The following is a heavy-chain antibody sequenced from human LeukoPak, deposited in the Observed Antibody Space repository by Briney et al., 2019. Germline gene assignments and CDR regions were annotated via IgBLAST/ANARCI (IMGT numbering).Heavy chain of an antibody. J-gene: IGHJ6*02. Sequence: SVKVSCKASGGTFSSYAISWVRQAPGQGLEWMGRIIPILGIANYAQKFQGRVTITADKSTSTAYMELSSLRPEDTAVYYCARAVMTTDGMDVWGQGTTVTVSS. CDR2: IIPILGIA. D-gene: IGHD3-22*01. V-gene: IGHV1-69*04. CDR3: ARAVMTTDGMDV. CDR1: GGTFSSYA.